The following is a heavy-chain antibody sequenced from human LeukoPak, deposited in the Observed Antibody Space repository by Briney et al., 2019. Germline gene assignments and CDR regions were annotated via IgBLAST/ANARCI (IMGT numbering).Heavy chain of an antibody. CDR2: ISGSGGST. CDR1: GFTFSSYA. V-gene: IGHV3-23*01. CDR3: AKDLEQLAKAPIPNWFDP. Sequence: GGSLRLSCAASGFTFSSYAMSWVRQAPGKGLEWVSAISGSGGSTYYADSVKGRFTISRDNSKNTLYLQMNSLRAEDTAVYYCAKDLEQLAKAPIPNWFDPWGQGTLVTVSS. D-gene: IGHD6-13*01. J-gene: IGHJ5*02.